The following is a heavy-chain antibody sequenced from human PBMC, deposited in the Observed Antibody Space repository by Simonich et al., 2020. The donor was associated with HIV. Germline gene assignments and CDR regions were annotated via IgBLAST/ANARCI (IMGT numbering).Heavy chain of an antibody. CDR3: ARRGRELILYFDY. CDR1: GGSFSGYY. CDR2: INHSGIT. Sequence: QVQLQQWGAGLLKPSETLSLTCAVYGGSFSGYYWSWIRQPPGKGLEWIGEINHSGITNYKSSLNRRATISVDKSKNQFSLKLSSVTAADTAIYYCARRGRELILYFDYWGQGNLVTVSS. J-gene: IGHJ4*02. V-gene: IGHV4-34*01. D-gene: IGHD3-3*01.